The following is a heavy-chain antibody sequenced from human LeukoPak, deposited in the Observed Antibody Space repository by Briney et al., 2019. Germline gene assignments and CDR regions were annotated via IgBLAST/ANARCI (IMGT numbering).Heavy chain of an antibody. CDR3: ARRVTSGGYYWFDF. Sequence: PSETLSLTCTVSGGSIRSYYWSWIRQPPGKGLEWIGYIYYSGSTNYNPSLKSRVTISVDTSKNQFSLKLSSVTAADTAVYYCARRVTSGGYYWFDFWGQGTLVTVSS. V-gene: IGHV4-59*01. CDR2: IYYSGST. CDR1: GGSIRSYY. D-gene: IGHD3-22*01. J-gene: IGHJ4*02.